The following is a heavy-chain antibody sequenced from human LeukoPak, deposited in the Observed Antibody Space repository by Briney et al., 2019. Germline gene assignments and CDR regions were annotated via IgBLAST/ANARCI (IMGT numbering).Heavy chain of an antibody. J-gene: IGHJ5*02. CDR3: AREDYDILTGYYGTRWFDP. Sequence: GGSVRLSCAASGFTFSDYYMSWIRQAPGKGLEWVSYISSSGSTIYYADSVKGRFTISRDNAKNSLYLQMNSLRAEDTAVYYCAREDYDILTGYYGTRWFDPWGQGTLVTVSS. CDR2: ISSSGSTI. V-gene: IGHV3-11*04. CDR1: GFTFSDYY. D-gene: IGHD3-9*01.